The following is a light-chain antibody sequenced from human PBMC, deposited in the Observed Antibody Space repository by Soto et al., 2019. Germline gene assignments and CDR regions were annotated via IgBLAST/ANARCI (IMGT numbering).Light chain of an antibody. CDR1: SSDIGGYNY. CDR2: DVN. CDR3: SSYTSSSTLV. V-gene: IGLV2-14*01. Sequence: QSALTQPASVSGSPGQSITISCTGTSSDIGGYNYVSWYQQHPGKAPKLMISDVNTRPSGVSNRFSGSKSGNTASLTISGLQAEDEADYYYSSYTSSSTLVFGGGTKVTVL. J-gene: IGLJ3*02.